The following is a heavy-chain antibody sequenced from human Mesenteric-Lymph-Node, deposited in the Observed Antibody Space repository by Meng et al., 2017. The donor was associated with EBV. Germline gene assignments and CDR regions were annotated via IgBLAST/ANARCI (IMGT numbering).Heavy chain of an antibody. J-gene: IGHJ4*02. V-gene: IGHV4-30-4*01. CDR1: GDSIRNGGYY. D-gene: IGHD3-22*01. CDR2: IYYTGTT. Sequence: QVQLPESGPGLVKPSXXLSLTCAVSGDSIRNGGYYWSWIRQPPGEGLEWIGYIYYTGTTYYNASLKSRVTISVDTSKNQFSLKLSSVTAADTAVYYCARAQYFYDTSGYDYWGQGTLVTVSS. CDR3: ARAQYFYDTSGYDY.